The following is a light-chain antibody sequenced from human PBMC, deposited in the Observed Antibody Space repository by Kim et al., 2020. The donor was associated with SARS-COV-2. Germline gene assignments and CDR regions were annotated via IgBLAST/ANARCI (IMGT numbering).Light chain of an antibody. CDR1: QDIIND. V-gene: IGKV1-17*01. CDR3: LQHNTFPIT. Sequence: ASVGDRVTSTCRAIQDIINDLSWYQQNPVRAPKRLIYGASTLQSGVPSRFSGSGSGTEFTLTISSLHPKDFATYIFLQHNTFPITFGQGTRLGIK. CDR2: GAS. J-gene: IGKJ5*01.